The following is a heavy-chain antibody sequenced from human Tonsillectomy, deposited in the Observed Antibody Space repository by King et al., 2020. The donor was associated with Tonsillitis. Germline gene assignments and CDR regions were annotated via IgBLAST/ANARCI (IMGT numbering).Heavy chain of an antibody. J-gene: IGHJ1*01. CDR1: GFTFSSYV. D-gene: IGHD1/OR15-1a*01. Sequence: VQLVESGGGVVQPGRSLRLSCAASGFTFSSYVMHWVRQAPGKGLEWVAVISYDGSNKYYADSVKGRFTISRDNSKNTLYLQMNSLRAEDTAVYYCARNTTSRWNSPKYSHPGGQGTLATVSS. CDR2: ISYDGSNK. CDR3: ARNTTSRWNSPKYSHP. V-gene: IGHV3-30*04.